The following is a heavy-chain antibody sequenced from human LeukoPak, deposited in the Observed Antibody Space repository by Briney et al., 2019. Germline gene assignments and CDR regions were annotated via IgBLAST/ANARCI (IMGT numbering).Heavy chain of an antibody. Sequence: GASVKVSCKASGYTFTSYYIHWVRQAPGQGLEWMGIINPNGGSTNYAQKFQGRVTMTRDTATSTVYMELSSLRSEDTAVYYCARIPEMATIKGMGYWGQGTLVTVSS. CDR3: ARIPEMATIKGMGY. J-gene: IGHJ4*02. V-gene: IGHV1-46*01. D-gene: IGHD5-24*01. CDR1: GYTFTSYY. CDR2: INPNGGST.